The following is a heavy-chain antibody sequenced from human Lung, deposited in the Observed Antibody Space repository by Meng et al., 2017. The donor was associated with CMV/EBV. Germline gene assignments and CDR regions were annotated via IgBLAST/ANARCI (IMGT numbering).Heavy chain of an antibody. J-gene: IGHJ4*02. Sequence: GESXKISCAASGFTFSSYAMHWVRQAPGKGLEYVSAISSNGGSTYYADSVKGRFTISRDNSKNTLYLQMGSLRAEDMAVYYCARVRGTTPLFDYWRRGTLVTVSS. V-gene: IGHV3-64*02. CDR3: ARVRGTTPLFDY. CDR2: ISSNGGST. CDR1: GFTFSSYA. D-gene: IGHD1-7*01.